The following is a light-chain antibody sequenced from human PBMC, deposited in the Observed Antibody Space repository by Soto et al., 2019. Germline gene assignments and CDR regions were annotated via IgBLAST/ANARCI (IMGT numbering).Light chain of an antibody. CDR1: QGIRNA. J-gene: IGKJ1*01. Sequence: IQMTQSPPSLSASVGDRVTITCRASQGIRNALGWYQQKPGKAPKVLIHGASSCHSGVPSRFSGSGSGTEFTLTISSLQPEDFATYYCLQDYNYARTFGQGTKDEVK. CDR2: GAS. V-gene: IGKV1-6*01. CDR3: LQDYNYART.